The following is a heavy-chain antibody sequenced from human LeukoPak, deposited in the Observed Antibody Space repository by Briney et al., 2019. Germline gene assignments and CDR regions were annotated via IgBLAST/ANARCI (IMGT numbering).Heavy chain of an antibody. D-gene: IGHD5-18*01. CDR2: ISSSSSYI. V-gene: IGHV3-21*01. Sequence: KSGGSLRLSCAASGFTFSSYSMNWVRQAPGKGLEWASSISSSSSYIYYADSVKGRFTISRDNAKNSLYLQTNSLRAEDTAVYYCSRYSNLDYWGQGTLVTVSS. CDR3: SRYSNLDY. J-gene: IGHJ4*02. CDR1: GFTFSSYS.